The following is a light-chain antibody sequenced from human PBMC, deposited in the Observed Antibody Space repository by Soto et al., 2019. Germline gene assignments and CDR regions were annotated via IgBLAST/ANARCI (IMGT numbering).Light chain of an antibody. CDR3: QQRAYRPLP. CDR2: DAS. J-gene: IGKJ5*01. Sequence: EIVLTQPPATLSLSPGARATLSCRASQSVTSYFAWYQQRPGQAPRLLIYDASKRATGIPARFTGSGSGTEFTLTISSLDPEDFAVYYCQQRAYRPLPFGRGTRLDIK. CDR1: QSVTSY. V-gene: IGKV3-11*01.